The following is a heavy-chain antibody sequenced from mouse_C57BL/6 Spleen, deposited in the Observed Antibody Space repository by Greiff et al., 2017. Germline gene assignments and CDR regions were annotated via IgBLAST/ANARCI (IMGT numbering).Heavy chain of an antibody. D-gene: IGHD3-2*02. J-gene: IGHJ2*01. Sequence: VKLQQPGAELVRPGSSVKLSCKASGYTFTSYWMHWVKQRPIQGLEWIGNIDPSDSETHYNQKFKDKATLTVDKSSSTAYMQLSSLTSEDSAVYYCARGGQLRLLFDYWGQGTTLTVSS. V-gene: IGHV1-52*01. CDR2: IDPSDSET. CDR3: ARGGQLRLLFDY. CDR1: GYTFTSYW.